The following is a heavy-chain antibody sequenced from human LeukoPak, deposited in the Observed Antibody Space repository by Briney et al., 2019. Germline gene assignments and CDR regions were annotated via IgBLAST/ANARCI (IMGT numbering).Heavy chain of an antibody. J-gene: IGHJ4*02. Sequence: GASVKVSCKASGYTFTSHGFSWVRQAPGQGLEWMGWISSHNGNTNYAQKFQGRVTMTTDISTTTAYMELRSLRSDDTAVYYCARWGNSNWWEHLGDYWGQGTLVTVSP. CDR1: GYTFTSHG. V-gene: IGHV1-18*01. CDR3: ARWGNSNWWEHLGDY. CDR2: ISSHNGNT. D-gene: IGHD4-11*01.